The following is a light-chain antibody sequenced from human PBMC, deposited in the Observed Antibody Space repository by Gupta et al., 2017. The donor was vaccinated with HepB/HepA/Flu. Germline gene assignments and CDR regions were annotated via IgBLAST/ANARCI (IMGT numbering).Light chain of an antibody. J-gene: IGLJ2*01. V-gene: IGLV2-23*02. CDR3: CSYGGSSTFV. Sequence: QSALTPPASVSGSPGPSIPISCTGTISDVGSYNLVSWYQQHPGKAPKFMIYEVSKRPSGVSNRFSGSKSGNTASLTISGLQAEDGADYYCCSYGGSSTFVFGGGTKLTVL. CDR1: ISDVGSYNL. CDR2: EVS.